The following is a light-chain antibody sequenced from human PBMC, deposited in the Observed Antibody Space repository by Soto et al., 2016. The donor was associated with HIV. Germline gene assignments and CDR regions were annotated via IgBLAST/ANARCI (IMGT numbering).Light chain of an antibody. CDR3: QQYSRNPYT. Sequence: DVQMTQSPSILSASVGDRITITCRASQNFGSWLAWYQQRPGKAPKLLIYEASKLRSGVPSRFSGSASGTEFTLTISSLQPEDFATYYCQQYSRNPYTFGQGTKLEIK. J-gene: IGKJ2*01. CDR1: QNFGSW. V-gene: IGKV1-5*03. CDR2: EAS.